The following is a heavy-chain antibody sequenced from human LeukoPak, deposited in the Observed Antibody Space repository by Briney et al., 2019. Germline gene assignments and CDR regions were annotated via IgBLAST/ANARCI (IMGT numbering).Heavy chain of an antibody. V-gene: IGHV3-9*01. CDR1: GFTFDDYA. CDR3: AKDKKRYYYDSSGYPDY. Sequence: GGSLRLSCAASGFTFDDYAMPWVRQAPGKGLEWVSGISWNSGSIGYADSVKGRFTISRDNAKNSLYLQMNSLRAEDTALYYCAKDKKRYYYDSSGYPDYWGQGTLVTVSS. J-gene: IGHJ4*02. D-gene: IGHD3-22*01. CDR2: ISWNSGSI.